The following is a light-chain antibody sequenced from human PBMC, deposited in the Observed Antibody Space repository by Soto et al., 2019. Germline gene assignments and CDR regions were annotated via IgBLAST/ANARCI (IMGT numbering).Light chain of an antibody. CDR1: QSVSSSY. V-gene: IGKV3-20*01. CDR2: VAS. Sequence: EIVLTQSPGTLSLSPGERATLSCRASQSVSSSYLAWYQQKPGQAPRLLIYVASNRATGIPDRFSGSGSGTDFTLTISRLEPEDFAVYYCQQYGSLPRTFGQGTNVEIK. J-gene: IGKJ1*01. CDR3: QQYGSLPRT.